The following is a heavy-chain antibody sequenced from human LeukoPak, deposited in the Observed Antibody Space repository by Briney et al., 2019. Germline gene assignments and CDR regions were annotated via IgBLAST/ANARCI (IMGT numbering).Heavy chain of an antibody. CDR1: GGSISSYY. V-gene: IGHV4-59*01. CDR3: ARAYPTYSSGWYGIDP. Sequence: SETLSLTCTGSGGSISSYYWSWIRQPPGKGLEWIGYIYYSGSTNYNPSLKSRVTISVDTSKNQFSLKLSSVTAADTAVYYCARAYPTYSSGWYGIDPWGQGTLVTVSS. J-gene: IGHJ5*02. D-gene: IGHD6-19*01. CDR2: IYYSGST.